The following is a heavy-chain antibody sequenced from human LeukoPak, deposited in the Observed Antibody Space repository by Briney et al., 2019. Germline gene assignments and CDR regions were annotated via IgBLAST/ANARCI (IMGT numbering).Heavy chain of an antibody. D-gene: IGHD2-2*01. CDR2: ISSGSSYI. CDR3: ARALRPTKPAAALRD. J-gene: IGHJ4*02. V-gene: IGHV3-21*01. CDR1: GFTFSRSS. Sequence: GGSLRLSCAASGFTFSRSSMNWVRQAPGKGLEWVSSISSGSSYIYYADSVKGRFTISRDNAKNSLYLQMNSLRAEDTAVYYCARALRPTKPAAALRDWGQGTLVTVSS.